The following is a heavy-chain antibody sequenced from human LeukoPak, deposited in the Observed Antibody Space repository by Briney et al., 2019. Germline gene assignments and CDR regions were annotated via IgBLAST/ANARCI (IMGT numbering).Heavy chain of an antibody. Sequence: GGSLRLSCAASGFTFSSYGMHWVRQAPGKGLEWVAVISYDGSNKYYADSVKGRFTISRDNSKNTLYLQMNSLRAEDTAVYYCARGIYDSSGYYVGYWGQGTLVTVSS. CDR2: ISYDGSNK. CDR3: ARGIYDSSGYYVGY. J-gene: IGHJ4*02. V-gene: IGHV3-30*03. D-gene: IGHD3-22*01. CDR1: GFTFSSYG.